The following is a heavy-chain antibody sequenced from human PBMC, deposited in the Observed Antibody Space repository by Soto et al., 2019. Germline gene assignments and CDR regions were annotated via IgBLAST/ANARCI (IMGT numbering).Heavy chain of an antibody. CDR3: TTRVVAAPYYYYGMDV. CDR1: GFTFSNAW. J-gene: IGHJ6*02. CDR2: IKSKTDGGTT. V-gene: IGHV3-15*07. Sequence: GGSLRLSCAASGFTFSNAWMNWVRQAPGKGLEWVGRIKSKTDGGTTDYAAPVKGRFTISRDDSKNTLYLQMNSLKTEDTAVYYCTTRVVAAPYYYYGMDVWGQGTTVTVSS. D-gene: IGHD3-22*01.